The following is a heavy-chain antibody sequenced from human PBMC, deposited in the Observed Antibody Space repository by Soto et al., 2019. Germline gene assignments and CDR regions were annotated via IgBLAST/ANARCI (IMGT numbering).Heavy chain of an antibody. Sequence: QVQLQQWGAGLLKPSETLSLTCAVYGGSFSGYYWSWIRQPPGKGLEWIGEINHSGSTNYNPSLKSRVPISVDTSKNQFSLKLSSVTAADTAVYYCARGSRLAITMVRGVREARFDYWGQGTLVTVSS. CDR3: ARGSRLAITMVRGVREARFDY. J-gene: IGHJ4*02. V-gene: IGHV4-34*01. CDR2: INHSGST. D-gene: IGHD3-10*01. CDR1: GGSFSGYY.